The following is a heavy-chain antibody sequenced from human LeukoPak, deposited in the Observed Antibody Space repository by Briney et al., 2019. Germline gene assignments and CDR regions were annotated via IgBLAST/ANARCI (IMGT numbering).Heavy chain of an antibody. Sequence: GGSLRLSCAASGFTFSSYAMHWVRQAPGKGLEWVAVISYDGSNKYYADSVKGRFTIPRDNSKNTLYLQMNSLRAEDTAVYYCARAMVRGVHFDYWGQGTLVTVSS. J-gene: IGHJ4*02. CDR2: ISYDGSNK. CDR1: GFTFSSYA. D-gene: IGHD3-10*01. CDR3: ARAMVRGVHFDY. V-gene: IGHV3-30*04.